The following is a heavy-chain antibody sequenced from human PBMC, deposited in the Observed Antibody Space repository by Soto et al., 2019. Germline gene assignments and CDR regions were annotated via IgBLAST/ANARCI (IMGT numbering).Heavy chain of an antibody. D-gene: IGHD5-12*01. V-gene: IGHV4-39*01. CDR3: ARRVATFFDY. J-gene: IGHJ4*02. CDR1: GGSISSSSYY. Sequence: TSETLSLTCTVSGGSISSSSYYWGWIRQPPGKGLEWIGSIYYSGSTYYNPSLKSRVTISVDTSKNQFSLKLSSVTAADTAVYYCARRVATFFDYWGQGTLVTVSS. CDR2: IYYSGST.